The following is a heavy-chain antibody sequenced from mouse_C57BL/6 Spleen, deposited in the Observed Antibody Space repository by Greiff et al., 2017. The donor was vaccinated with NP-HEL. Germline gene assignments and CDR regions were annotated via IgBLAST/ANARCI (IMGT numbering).Heavy chain of an antibody. CDR3: ARSGSGSSYGFAY. CDR1: GYTFTSYW. V-gene: IGHV1-59*01. D-gene: IGHD1-1*01. Sequence: QVQLQQSGAELVRPGTSVKLSCKASGYTFTSYWMHWVKQRPGQGLEWIGVIDPSDSYTNYNQKFKGKATLTVDTSSSTAYMQLSSLTSEDSAVYYCARSGSGSSYGFAYWGQGTLVTVSA. CDR2: IDPSDSYT. J-gene: IGHJ3*01.